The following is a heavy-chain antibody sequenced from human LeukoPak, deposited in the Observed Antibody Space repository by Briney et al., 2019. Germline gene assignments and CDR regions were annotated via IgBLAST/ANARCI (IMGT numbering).Heavy chain of an antibody. Sequence: SETLSLTCTVSGGSISSYYWSWIRQPAGKGLEWIGRIYTSGSTNYNPSLKSRVTMSVDTSKNQFSLKLSSVTAADTAAYYCARRRVCSGGSCGAFDIWGQGTMVTVSS. CDR3: ARRRVCSGGSCGAFDI. D-gene: IGHD2-15*01. J-gene: IGHJ3*02. CDR1: GGSISSYY. CDR2: IYTSGST. V-gene: IGHV4-4*07.